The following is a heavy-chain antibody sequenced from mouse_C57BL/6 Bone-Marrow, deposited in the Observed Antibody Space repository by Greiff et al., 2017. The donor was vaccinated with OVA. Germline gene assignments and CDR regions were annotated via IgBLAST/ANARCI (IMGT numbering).Heavy chain of an antibody. D-gene: IGHD2-1*01. V-gene: IGHV2-2*01. J-gene: IGHJ4*01. CDR3: ARKRGYGNYGAMDY. Sequence: VQLQQSGPGLVQPSQSLSITCTVSGFSLTSYGVHWVRQSPGKGLEWLGVIWRGGSTDYNAAFISRLSISKDKSKSQVFFKMNSLQADDTAIYYCARKRGYGNYGAMDYWGQGTSVTVSS. CDR1: GFSLTSYG. CDR2: IWRGGST.